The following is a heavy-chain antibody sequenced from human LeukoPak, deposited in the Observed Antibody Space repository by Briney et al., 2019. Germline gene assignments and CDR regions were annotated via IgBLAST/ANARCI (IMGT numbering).Heavy chain of an antibody. Sequence: PGGSLRLSCAASGFTFSSYGMSWVRQAPGKGLEWVSAISGSGGSTYYADSVKGRFTISRDNSKNTLYLQMNSLRAEDTALYYCAKGEDSVFDYWGQGTLVTVSS. CDR1: GFTFSSYG. D-gene: IGHD3-22*01. CDR3: AKGEDSVFDY. J-gene: IGHJ4*02. CDR2: ISGSGGST. V-gene: IGHV3-23*01.